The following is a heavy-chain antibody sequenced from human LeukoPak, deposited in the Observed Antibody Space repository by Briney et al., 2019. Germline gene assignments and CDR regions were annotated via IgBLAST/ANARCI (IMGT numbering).Heavy chain of an antibody. V-gene: IGHV3-23*01. CDR3: AKGSSSSPPYYFDY. D-gene: IGHD6-6*01. J-gene: IGHJ4*02. Sequence: SGGSLRLSCTASEFPFRHYAMSWVRQAPGKGLEWVSAITDSGDNTYHADSVKGRFTISRDNSKNTLFLQMNSLRVEDTAVYYCAKGSSSSPPYYFDYWGQGALVTLSS. CDR2: ITDSGDNT. CDR1: EFPFRHYA.